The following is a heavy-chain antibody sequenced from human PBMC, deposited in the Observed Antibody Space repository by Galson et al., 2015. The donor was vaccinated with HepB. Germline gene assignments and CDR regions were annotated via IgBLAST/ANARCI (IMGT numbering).Heavy chain of an antibody. D-gene: IGHD2-2*02. J-gene: IGHJ4*02. Sequence: SETLSLTCALSGASISSNLWWTWVRQSPEKGLEWIGEIYHTGTSSYNLSLKSRVTISLDKSKNQFSLKLTSVTAADTAIYYCVKGGYYTFVGWGQGILVTVSS. CDR2: IYHTGTS. CDR3: VKGGYYTFVG. CDR1: GASISSNLW. V-gene: IGHV4-4*02.